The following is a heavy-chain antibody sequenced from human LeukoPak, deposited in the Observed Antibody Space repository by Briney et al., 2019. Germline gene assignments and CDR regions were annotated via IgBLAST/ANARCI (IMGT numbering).Heavy chain of an antibody. CDR1: GFTFSSYA. V-gene: IGHV3-30*04. CDR3: AREYPDPAAAGTFDY. Sequence: GRSLRLSCAASGFTFSSYAMHWVRQAPGKGLEWVAVISYDGSNKYYADSVKGRFTISRDNSKNTLYLQMNSLRAEDTAVYYCAREYPDPAAAGTFDYWGQGTLVTVST. J-gene: IGHJ4*02. D-gene: IGHD6-13*01. CDR2: ISYDGSNK.